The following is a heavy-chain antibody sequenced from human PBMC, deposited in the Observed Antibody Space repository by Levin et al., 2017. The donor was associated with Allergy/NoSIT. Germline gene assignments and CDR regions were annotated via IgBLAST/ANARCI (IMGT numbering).Heavy chain of an antibody. J-gene: IGHJ2*01. D-gene: IGHD1-7*01. CDR2: INPNSGGT. CDR1: GYTFTGYY. Sequence: ASVKVSCKASGYTFTGYYMHWVRQAPGQGLEWMGWINPNSGGTNYAQKFQGRVTMTRDTSISTAYMELSRLRSDDTAVYYCARDHRVSGNWNFHGLDLWGRGTLVTVSS. V-gene: IGHV1-2*02. CDR3: ARDHRVSGNWNFHGLDL.